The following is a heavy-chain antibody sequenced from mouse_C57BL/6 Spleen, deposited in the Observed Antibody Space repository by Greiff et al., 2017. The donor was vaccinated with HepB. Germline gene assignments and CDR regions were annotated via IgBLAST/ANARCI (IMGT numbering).Heavy chain of an antibody. J-gene: IGHJ4*01. CDR3: ARRVGYYYAMDY. Sequence: QVQLQQPGAELVKPGASVKMSCKASGYTFTSYWITWVKQRPGQGLEWIGDIYPGSGSANYNEKFKSKATLTVDTSSSTAYMQLSSLTSEDAAVYYCARRVGYYYAMDYWGQGTSVTVSS. D-gene: IGHD1-1*02. V-gene: IGHV1-55*01. CDR2: IYPGSGSA. CDR1: GYTFTSYW.